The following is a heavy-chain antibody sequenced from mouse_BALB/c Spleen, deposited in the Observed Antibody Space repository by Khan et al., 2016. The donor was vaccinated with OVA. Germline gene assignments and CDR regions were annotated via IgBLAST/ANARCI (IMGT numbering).Heavy chain of an antibody. J-gene: IGHJ2*01. D-gene: IGHD2-4*01. CDR3: TRSYDSDYFDY. Sequence: VQLKQSGTVLARPGASVKMSCKASGYSFTNYWMHWVKQRPGQVLEWVGAIYPGNSDTRYNQKFKGKAKLTAVTSASTAYMELSSLTSEDSSVYYCTRSYDSDYFDYWGQGTTLTVSS. CDR1: GYSFTNYW. CDR2: IYPGNSDT. V-gene: IGHV1-5*01.